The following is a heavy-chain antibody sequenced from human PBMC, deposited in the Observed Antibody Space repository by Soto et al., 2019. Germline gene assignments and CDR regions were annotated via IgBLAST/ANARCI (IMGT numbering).Heavy chain of an antibody. CDR1: GYTFTGYY. D-gene: IGHD3-22*01. CDR2: INPNSGGT. J-gene: IGHJ5*02. CDR3: AKDYYDSSGYDNWFDP. V-gene: IGHV1-2*02. Sequence: VASVKVSCKASGYTFTGYYMHWVRQAPGQGLEWMGWINPNSGGTNYAQKFQGRVTMTRDTSISTAYMELSRLRSDDTAVYYCAKDYYDSSGYDNWFDPWGQGTLVTVSS.